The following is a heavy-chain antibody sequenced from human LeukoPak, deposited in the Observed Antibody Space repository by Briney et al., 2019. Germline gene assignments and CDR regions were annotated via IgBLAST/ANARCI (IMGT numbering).Heavy chain of an antibody. CDR2: MNPNSGNT. J-gene: IGHJ5*02. CDR3: ARAPGNLNWFDP. V-gene: IGHV1-8*01. D-gene: IGHD1-14*01. CDR1: GYTFTSYD. Sequence: ASVKVSCKASGYTFTSYDITWVRQATGQGLEWMGWMNPNSGNTGHAQKFQGRVTMTRNTSISTAYMELSSLSSEDTAVYYCARAPGNLNWFDPWGQGTLVTVSS.